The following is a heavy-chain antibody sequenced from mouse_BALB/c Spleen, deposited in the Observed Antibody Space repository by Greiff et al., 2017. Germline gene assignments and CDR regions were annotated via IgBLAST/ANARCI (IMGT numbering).Heavy chain of an antibody. J-gene: IGHJ2*01. CDR3: ARSGGLLPFDY. Sequence: VKLQESGAELVRPGTSVKVSCKASGYAFTNYLIEWVKQRPGQGLEWIGVINPGSGGTNYNEKFKGKATLTADKSSSTAYMQLSSLTSDDSAVYFCARSGGLLPFDYWGQGTTLTVSS. V-gene: IGHV1-54*01. D-gene: IGHD2-3*01. CDR2: INPGSGGT. CDR1: GYAFTNYL.